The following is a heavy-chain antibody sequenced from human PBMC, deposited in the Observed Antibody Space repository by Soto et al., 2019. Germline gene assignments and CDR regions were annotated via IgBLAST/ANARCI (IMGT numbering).Heavy chain of an antibody. CDR1: EYSFTTYW. D-gene: IGHD5-12*01. CDR3: VGQGGSSSDVVGWDV. CDR2: IYPGDSDT. V-gene: IGHV5-51*01. J-gene: IGHJ6*04. Sequence: GASLKISCKGSEYSFTTYWIGWVRQLPGKGLEWMGFIYPGDSDTRYSPYFQGQVTISADKSSSTAYLQWTSLKASDTAIYSCVGQGGSSSDVVGWDVWGKGTTVTVSS.